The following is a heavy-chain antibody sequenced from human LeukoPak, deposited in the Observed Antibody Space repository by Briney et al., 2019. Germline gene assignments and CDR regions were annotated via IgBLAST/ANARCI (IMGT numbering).Heavy chain of an antibody. Sequence: SETLSLTCAVYGGSFSGYYWSWIRQPPGKGLEWIGYIYHSGSTYYNPSLKSRVTISVDRSKNQFSLKLSSVTAADTAVYYCARDRLLGGAAEFDYWGQGTLVTVSS. CDR1: GGSFSGYY. CDR2: IYHSGST. CDR3: ARDRLLGGAAEFDY. D-gene: IGHD6-13*01. V-gene: IGHV4-30-2*01. J-gene: IGHJ4*02.